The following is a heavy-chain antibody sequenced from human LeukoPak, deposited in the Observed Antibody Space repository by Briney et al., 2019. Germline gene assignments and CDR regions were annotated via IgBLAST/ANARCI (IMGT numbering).Heavy chain of an antibody. D-gene: IGHD5-18*01. CDR1: GFTFSSYA. CDR2: ISGSGGST. V-gene: IGHV3-23*01. Sequence: HPGGSLRLSCAASGFTFSSYAMSWVRQAPGKGLEWVSAISGSGGSTYYADSVKGRFTISRDNSKNTLYLQMNSLRAEDTAVYYCASIDWDTAMVIGAFDIWGQGTMVTVSS. CDR3: ASIDWDTAMVIGAFDI. J-gene: IGHJ3*02.